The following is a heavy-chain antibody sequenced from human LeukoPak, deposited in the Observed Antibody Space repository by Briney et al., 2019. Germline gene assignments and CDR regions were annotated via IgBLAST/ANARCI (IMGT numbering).Heavy chain of an antibody. Sequence: SETLSLTCTVSNGSIRSNNYYWGWIRQPPGKGLDWIGSIYYSGNTYYNPSLKSRVTILVDTSKNQFSLKLSSVTAADTAVYYCARVGQLAFDYWGQGTLVTVSS. CDR2: IYYSGNT. D-gene: IGHD2-2*01. J-gene: IGHJ4*02. V-gene: IGHV4-39*07. CDR3: ARVGQLAFDY. CDR1: NGSIRSNNYY.